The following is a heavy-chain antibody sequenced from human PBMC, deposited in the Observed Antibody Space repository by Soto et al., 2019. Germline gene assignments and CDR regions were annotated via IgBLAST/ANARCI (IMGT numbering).Heavy chain of an antibody. Sequence: QGQLVESGGGVVQPGTSLRLSCEASGFIFSRYGMHWVRQAPGKGLEWVAVISYDGSNKYYAESVKGRFIISRDKSENPLYLQMNSLRAEDTAVYYCAKDLGSGKPYYYYAMDVWDQGTTVTVSS. CDR1: GFIFSRYG. CDR2: ISYDGSNK. V-gene: IGHV3-30*18. J-gene: IGHJ6*02. CDR3: AKDLGSGKPYYYYAMDV. D-gene: IGHD3-10*01.